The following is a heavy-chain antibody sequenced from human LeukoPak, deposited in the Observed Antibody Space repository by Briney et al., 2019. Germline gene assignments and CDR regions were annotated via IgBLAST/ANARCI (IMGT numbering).Heavy chain of an antibody. CDR2: IENDGTIT. D-gene: IGHD5-12*01. CDR1: GFTFSSHW. V-gene: IGHV3-74*01. Sequence: GGSLRLSCAGSGFTFSSHWMHWVRQAPGKGLVWVSRIENDGTITTDADSVKGRFTISRDNAKNTLYLQMTSLRVEDTAVYYCTRGYSGYDFWGQGTLVTVSS. J-gene: IGHJ4*02. CDR3: TRGYSGYDF.